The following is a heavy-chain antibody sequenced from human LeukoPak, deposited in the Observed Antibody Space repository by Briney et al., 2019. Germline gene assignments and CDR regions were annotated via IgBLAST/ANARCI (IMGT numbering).Heavy chain of an antibody. CDR3: ARDGPVSTVAGTDYYYGMDV. CDR1: GGTFSSYA. J-gene: IGHJ6*02. D-gene: IGHD6-19*01. CDR2: IIPIFGTA. V-gene: IGHV1-69*13. Sequence: SVKVSCKASGGTFSSYAISWVRQASGQGLEWMGGIIPIFGTANYAQKFQGRVTITADESTSTAYMELSSLRSEDTAVYYCARDGPVSTVAGTDYYYGMDVWGQGTTVTVSS.